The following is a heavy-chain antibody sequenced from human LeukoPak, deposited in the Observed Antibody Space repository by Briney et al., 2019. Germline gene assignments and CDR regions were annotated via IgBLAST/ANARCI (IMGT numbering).Heavy chain of an antibody. D-gene: IGHD1-26*01. CDR1: GFTFSSYA. CDR3: AKGLRKLIVGSTEYYFDY. J-gene: IGHJ4*02. V-gene: IGHV3-23*01. Sequence: GGSLRLSCAASGFTFSSYAMSWVRQAPGKGLEWVSAISGSGGSTYYADSVKGRFTISRDNSKNTLYLQMNSLRAEDTAVYYCAKGLRKLIVGSTEYYFDYWGQGTLVTVSS. CDR2: ISGSGGST.